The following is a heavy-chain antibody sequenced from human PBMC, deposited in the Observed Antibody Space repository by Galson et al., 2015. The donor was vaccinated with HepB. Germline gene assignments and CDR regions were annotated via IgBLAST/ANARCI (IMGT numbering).Heavy chain of an antibody. V-gene: IGHV4-39*01. CDR3: ARRIAENNYYYYGMDV. CDR1: GGSISSSSYY. D-gene: IGHD6-13*01. J-gene: IGHJ6*02. Sequence: DTLSLTCTVSGGSISSSSYYWGWIRQPPGKGLEWIGSIYYSGSTYYNPSLKSRVTISVDTSKNQFSLKLSSVTAADTAVYYCARRIAENNYYYYGMDVWGQGTTVTVSS. CDR2: IYYSGST.